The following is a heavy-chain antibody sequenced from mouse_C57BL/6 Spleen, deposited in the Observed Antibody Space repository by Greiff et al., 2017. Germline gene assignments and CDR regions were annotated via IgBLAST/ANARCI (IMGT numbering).Heavy chain of an antibody. CDR3: AVELLWHNEGFAY. V-gene: IGHV1-64*01. J-gene: IGHJ3*01. D-gene: IGHD2-1*01. CDR2: IHPNSGST. Sequence: VQLQQPGAELVKPGASVKLSCKASGYTFTSYWMHWVKQRPGQGLEWIGMIHPNSGSTNYNEKFKSKATLTVDKSSSTAYMQLSSLTSEDSAVYYCAVELLWHNEGFAYGGQGTLVTVSA. CDR1: GYTFTSYW.